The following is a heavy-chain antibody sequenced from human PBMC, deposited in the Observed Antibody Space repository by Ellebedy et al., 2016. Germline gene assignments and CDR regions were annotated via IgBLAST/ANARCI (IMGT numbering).Heavy chain of an antibody. CDR2: TKNKANSYTA. CDR3: TIEGALSGPDFDY. D-gene: IGHD6-19*01. CDR1: GLTFSDLY. V-gene: IGHV3-72*01. J-gene: IGHJ4*02. Sequence: GESLKISCAVSGLTFSDLYMDWVRQAPGKGLEWIGRTKNKANSYTAEYAAAVKGRFTISRDESKNSMFLYMNSLKTEDTAVYYCTIEGALSGPDFDYWGQGTLVTVSS.